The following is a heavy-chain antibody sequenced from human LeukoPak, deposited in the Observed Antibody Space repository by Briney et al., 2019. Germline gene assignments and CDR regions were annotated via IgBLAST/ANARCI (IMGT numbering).Heavy chain of an antibody. CDR2: INWNGGST. D-gene: IGHD4-23*01. CDR3: ARDLRDTVGPFDY. Sequence: GGSLRLSCAASGFTFDDYGMTWVRQAPGKGLEWVSGINWNGGSTGYADSVKGRFTISRDNAKNSLYLQMNSLRAEDTALYYRARDLRDTVGPFDYWGQGTLVTVSS. J-gene: IGHJ4*02. CDR1: GFTFDDYG. V-gene: IGHV3-20*04.